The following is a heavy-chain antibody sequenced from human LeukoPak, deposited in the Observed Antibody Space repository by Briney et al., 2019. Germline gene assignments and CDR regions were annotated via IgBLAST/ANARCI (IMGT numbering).Heavy chain of an antibody. J-gene: IGHJ4*02. Sequence: GESLKISCKGSGYSFTSYWIGWVRPVPGKSLEWMGVIYPGDSDTRYSPSFQGQVTISADKSISTAYLQWSSLKASDTAMYYCAISSGWLQYQWSYWGQGTLVTVSS. CDR2: IYPGDSDT. V-gene: IGHV5-51*01. CDR3: AISSGWLQYQWSY. CDR1: GYSFTSYW. D-gene: IGHD5-24*01.